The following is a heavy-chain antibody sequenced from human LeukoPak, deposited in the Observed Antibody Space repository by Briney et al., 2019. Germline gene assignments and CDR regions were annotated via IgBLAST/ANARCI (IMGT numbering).Heavy chain of an antibody. CDR2: ISGSGSTT. V-gene: IGHV3-23*01. CDR1: GFTFRDYA. Sequence: GGSLRLSCAASGFTFRDYAMSWVRQAPGKGLEWVSTISGSGSTTYYADLVRGRFTISRDNSKNTLYLQMNSLRAEDTAVYYCAKESGQYDYWGQGTMVTVSS. CDR3: AKESGQYDY. J-gene: IGHJ4*02. D-gene: IGHD3-3*01.